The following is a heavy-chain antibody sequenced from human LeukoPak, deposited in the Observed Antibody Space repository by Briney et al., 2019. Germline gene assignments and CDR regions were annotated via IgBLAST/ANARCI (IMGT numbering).Heavy chain of an antibody. CDR3: ATWAFYHSLDV. CDR2: INKDGSAT. J-gene: IGHJ6*02. V-gene: IGHV3-43*02. Sequence: GGSLRLSCEASGFTFDAYAMHWVRQAPGKGLEWVSLINKDGSATYYADSVKGRFTISRDNSKHSLYLQMNSLRSEDTALYYCATWAFYHSLDVWGQGTTATVSS. CDR1: GFTFDAYA. D-gene: IGHD1-26*01.